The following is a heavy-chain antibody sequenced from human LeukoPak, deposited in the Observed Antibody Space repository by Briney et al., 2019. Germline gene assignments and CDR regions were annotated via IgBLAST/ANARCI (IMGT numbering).Heavy chain of an antibody. J-gene: IGHJ4*02. Sequence: SETLSLTCAVYGGSFSGYYWSWIRQPPGKGLEWIGEINHSGSTNYNPSLKSRVTISVDTSKNQFSLKLSSVTAADTAVYYCASDYVNPAGGGAAAGKVTPRRLDYWGQGTLVTVSS. CDR2: INHSGST. CDR1: GGSFSGYY. V-gene: IGHV4-34*01. CDR3: ASDYVNPAGGGAAAGKVTPRRLDY. D-gene: IGHD6-13*01.